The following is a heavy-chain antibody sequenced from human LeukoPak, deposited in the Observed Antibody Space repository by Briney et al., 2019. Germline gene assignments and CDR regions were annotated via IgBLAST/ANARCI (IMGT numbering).Heavy chain of an antibody. CDR1: GYTFTSYA. Sequence: ASVKVSCKASGYTFTSYAINWVRQAPGQGLEWMGWMNPNCGNADYAQKFQGRVTMTRDNSISTAYMELSSLRSEDTAVYYCARGVNNPFDYWGQGTLVTVSS. J-gene: IGHJ4*02. CDR3: ARGVNNPFDY. D-gene: IGHD1/OR15-1a*01. CDR2: MNPNCGNA. V-gene: IGHV1-8*01.